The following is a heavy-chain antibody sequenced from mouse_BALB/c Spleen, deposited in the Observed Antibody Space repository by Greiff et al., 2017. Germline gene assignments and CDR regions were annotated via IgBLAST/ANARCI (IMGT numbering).Heavy chain of an antibody. Sequence: EVKLMESGGGLVQPGGSLKLSCAASGFTFSSFGMHWVRQAPEKGLEWVAYISSGSSTIYYADTVKGRFTISRDNPKNTLFLQMTSLRSEDTAMYYCARVITARNYWYFDVWGAGTTVTVSS. J-gene: IGHJ1*01. V-gene: IGHV5-17*02. CDR1: GFTFSSFG. CDR3: ARVITARNYWYFDV. D-gene: IGHD2-4*01. CDR2: ISSGSSTI.